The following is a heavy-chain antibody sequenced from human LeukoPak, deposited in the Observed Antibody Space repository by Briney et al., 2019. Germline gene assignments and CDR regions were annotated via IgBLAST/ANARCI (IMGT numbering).Heavy chain of an antibody. J-gene: IGHJ1*01. Sequence: SETLSLTCTVSGGSFSSYYWNWIRQPPGKGLELIGYIYYSGSTNYNPSLKSRVTISVDTSKNQFSLKLSSVTAADTAVYYCARHSKYYYDSSGSYVGYFQHWGQGTLVTVSS. CDR3: ARHSKYYYDSSGSYVGYFQH. D-gene: IGHD3-22*01. CDR2: IYYSGST. CDR1: GGSFSSYY. V-gene: IGHV4-59*08.